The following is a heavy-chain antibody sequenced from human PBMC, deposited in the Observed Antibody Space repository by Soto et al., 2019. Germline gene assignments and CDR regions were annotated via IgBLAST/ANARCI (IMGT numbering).Heavy chain of an antibody. D-gene: IGHD3-10*01. V-gene: IGHV3-15*01. CDR3: TTDSRVLLWFVESTPKYGMDV. CDR1: GFTFSNAW. Sequence: EVQLVESGGGLVKPGGSLRLSCAASGFTFSNAWMSWVRQAPGKGLEWVGRIKSKTDGGTTDYAAPVKGRFTISRDDSKNTMYLQMNSLKTEDTAVYYCTTDSRVLLWFVESTPKYGMDVWGQGTTVTVSS. J-gene: IGHJ6*02. CDR2: IKSKTDGGTT.